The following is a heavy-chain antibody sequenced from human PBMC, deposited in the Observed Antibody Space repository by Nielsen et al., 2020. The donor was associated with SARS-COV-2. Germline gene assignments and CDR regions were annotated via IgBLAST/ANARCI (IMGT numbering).Heavy chain of an antibody. J-gene: IGHJ6*02. CDR2: ISGSDST. CDR3: VRSLTLIGGYYGMDV. CDR1: GFIFSSCA. V-gene: IGHV3-23*01. D-gene: IGHD7-27*01. Sequence: GESLKISCAVSGFIFSSCAMSWVRQAPGKSLEWVSTISGSDSTYYADSVKGRFTISRDNSKNTLYLQMNSLRAEDTAVYYCVRSLTLIGGYYGMDVWGQGTTVTVSS.